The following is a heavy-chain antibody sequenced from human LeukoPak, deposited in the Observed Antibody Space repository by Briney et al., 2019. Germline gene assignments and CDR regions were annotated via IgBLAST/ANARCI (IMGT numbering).Heavy chain of an antibody. CDR1: GFTFSSYA. Sequence: PGGSLRLSCAASGFTFSSYAMHWVRQAPGKGLEWVAVISYDGSNKYYADSVKGRFTISRDNSKNMLYLQMNGLRAEDTAVYYCAREQQLGAFDIWGQGTMVTVSS. V-gene: IGHV3-30-3*01. CDR3: AREQQLGAFDI. J-gene: IGHJ3*02. CDR2: ISYDGSNK. D-gene: IGHD6-13*01.